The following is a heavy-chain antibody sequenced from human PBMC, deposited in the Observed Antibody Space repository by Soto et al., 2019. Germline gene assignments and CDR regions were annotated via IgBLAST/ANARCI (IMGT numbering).Heavy chain of an antibody. Sequence: GASVKVSCKASGYTFTSYGINWVRQATGQGLEWMGWMNPNSGNTGYAQKFQGRVTMTRNTSISTAYMELSSLRSEDTAVYYCARGPKTLYYYDSSGYPVDYWGQGTLVTVSS. CDR1: GYTFTSYG. CDR2: MNPNSGNT. V-gene: IGHV1-8*01. D-gene: IGHD3-22*01. J-gene: IGHJ4*02. CDR3: ARGPKTLYYYDSSGYPVDY.